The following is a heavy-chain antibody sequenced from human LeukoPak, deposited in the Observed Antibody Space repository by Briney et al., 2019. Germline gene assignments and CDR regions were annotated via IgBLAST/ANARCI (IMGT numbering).Heavy chain of an antibody. J-gene: IGHJ4*02. Sequence: ASVKVSCTASGYTFTSYYMHWVRQAPGQGLEWMGIINPSGGSTSYAQKFQGRVTMTRDTSTSTVYMELSSLRSEDTAVYYCARRPDVYSSGWSYFDYWGQGTLVTVSS. D-gene: IGHD6-19*01. CDR1: GYTFTSYY. CDR3: ARRPDVYSSGWSYFDY. V-gene: IGHV1-46*01. CDR2: INPSGGST.